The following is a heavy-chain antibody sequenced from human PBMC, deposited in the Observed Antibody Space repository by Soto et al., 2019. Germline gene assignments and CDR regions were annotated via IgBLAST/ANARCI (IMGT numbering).Heavy chain of an antibody. CDR1: GFSVSSEY. V-gene: IGHV3-53*01. CDR3: ARGRSDWYPLDY. J-gene: IGHJ4*02. Sequence: VGSLRLSCSASGFSVSSEYMNWVRQAPGKGLEWVSVIHSGGSAYYAESVKGRVTISRDSSKNTLYLQMNSLRAEDTAVYYCARGRSDWYPLDYWGQGALVTVSS. CDR2: IHSGGSA. D-gene: IGHD6-19*01.